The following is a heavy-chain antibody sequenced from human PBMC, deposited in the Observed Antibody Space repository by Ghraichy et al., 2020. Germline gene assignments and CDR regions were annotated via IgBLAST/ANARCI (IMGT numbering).Heavy chain of an antibody. CDR3: AAGDCGGDCYFDF. D-gene: IGHD2-21*02. Sequence: GGSLRLSCAASGITVSTKYMHWVRQAPGKGLEWVSRIYSGGNTHYADSVRDRFIISRDSSTNTLCLQMNSLRVEDTAVYYCAAGDCGGDCYFDFWGQGTLVTVSS. V-gene: IGHV3-66*01. CDR1: GITVSTKY. J-gene: IGHJ4*02. CDR2: IYSGGNT.